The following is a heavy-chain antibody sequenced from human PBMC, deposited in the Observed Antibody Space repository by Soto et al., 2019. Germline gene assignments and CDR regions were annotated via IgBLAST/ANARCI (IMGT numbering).Heavy chain of an antibody. CDR3: AKAYTMVRRIEPYPIDY. D-gene: IGHD3-10*01. V-gene: IGHV3-30*18. J-gene: IGHJ4*02. Sequence: PGGSLRLSCAASGFTFSSYGMHWVRQAPGKGLEWVAVISYDGSNKYYADSVKGRFTISRDNSKNTLYLQMNSLRAEDTAVYYCAKAYTMVRRIEPYPIDYWGQGPLVTVSS. CDR2: ISYDGSNK. CDR1: GFTFSSYG.